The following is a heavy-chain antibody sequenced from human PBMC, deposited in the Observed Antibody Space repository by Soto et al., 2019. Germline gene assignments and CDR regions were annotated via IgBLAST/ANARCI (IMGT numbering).Heavy chain of an antibody. CDR3: ARPGPDTAMVTNYYYYGMDV. J-gene: IGHJ6*02. Sequence: SETLSLTCTVSGGSVSSGSYYWSWIRQPPGKGLEWIGYIYYSGSTYYNPSLKSRVTISVDTSKNQFSLKLSSVTAADTAVYYCARPGPDTAMVTNYYYYGMDVWGQGTTVTVSS. V-gene: IGHV4-61*01. CDR2: IYYSGST. CDR1: GGSVSSGSYY. D-gene: IGHD5-18*01.